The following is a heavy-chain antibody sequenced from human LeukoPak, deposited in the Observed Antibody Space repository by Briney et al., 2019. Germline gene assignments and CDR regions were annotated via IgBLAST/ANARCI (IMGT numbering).Heavy chain of an antibody. CDR2: ISSDGRST. D-gene: IGHD3-3*01. CDR3: ARALNYDFWSGPLDY. J-gene: IGHJ4*02. CDR1: GFTFTNYP. Sequence: GRSLRLSCAASGFTFTNYPMHWVRQAPGKGLEWVAVISSDGRSTYSADSVKGRFTISRDNSKNTLYLQMNSLRAEDTAVFYCARALNYDFWSGPLDYWGQGTLVTVSS. V-gene: IGHV3-30*01.